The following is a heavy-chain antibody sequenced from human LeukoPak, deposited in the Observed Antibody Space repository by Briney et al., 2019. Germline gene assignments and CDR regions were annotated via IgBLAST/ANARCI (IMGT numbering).Heavy chain of an antibody. CDR1: GDTLSDHH. J-gene: IGHJ3*02. V-gene: IGHV3-72*01. Sequence: GGSLTLSCAASGDTLSDHHMDWGRQAPGKGRGWGGRTRNKARGYTTEYAASVKGRFTISRDDSKTLVYLQMKSLKTEDTAVYFCARDGGEGDNSAFDIWGQGTVVTVSS. CDR3: ARDGGEGDNSAFDI. D-gene: IGHD3-16*01. CDR2: TRNKARGYTT.